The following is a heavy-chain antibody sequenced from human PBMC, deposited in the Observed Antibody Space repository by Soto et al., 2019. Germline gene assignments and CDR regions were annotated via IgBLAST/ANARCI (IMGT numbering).Heavy chain of an antibody. CDR3: AKAGDYHGSESYCPLGY. D-gene: IGHD3-10*01. CDR1: GFTFSTNY. J-gene: IGHJ4*02. V-gene: IGHV3-23*01. Sequence: EVQLLESGGVLVQPGGSLRLSCAASGFTFSTNYMTWVRQAPGKGLEWVAIISGSGCSTYYADSVKGRITICRDNSKNTLYLQTNSLRAEDTAVYYCAKAGDYHGSESYCPLGYWGQGTLVTVSS. CDR2: ISGSGCST.